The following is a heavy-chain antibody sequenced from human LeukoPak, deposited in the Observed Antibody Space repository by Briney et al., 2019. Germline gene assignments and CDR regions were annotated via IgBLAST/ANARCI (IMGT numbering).Heavy chain of an antibody. D-gene: IGHD4-17*01. Sequence: ETGGSLRLSCAASGFTFSSYGMHWVRQAPGKGLEWVAVIWYDGSNKYYADSVKGRFTISRDNSKNTLYLQMNSLRAEDTAVYYCARESYGSKAPPLDYWGQGTLVTVSS. V-gene: IGHV3-33*01. CDR1: GFTFSSYG. CDR2: IWYDGSNK. CDR3: ARESYGSKAPPLDY. J-gene: IGHJ4*02.